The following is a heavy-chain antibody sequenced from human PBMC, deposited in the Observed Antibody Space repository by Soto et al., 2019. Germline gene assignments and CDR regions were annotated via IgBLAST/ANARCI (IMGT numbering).Heavy chain of an antibody. D-gene: IGHD1-26*01. CDR2: IYSGGST. CDR3: ARVNRYSGSYYVRDDAFDI. V-gene: IGHV3-53*01. Sequence: GGSLRLSCAASGFTVSSNYMSWVRQAPGKGLEWVSVIYSGGSTYYADSVKGRFTISRDNSKNTLYLQMNSLRAEDTAVYYCARVNRYSGSYYVRDDAFDIWGQGTMVTVSS. J-gene: IGHJ3*02. CDR1: GFTVSSNY.